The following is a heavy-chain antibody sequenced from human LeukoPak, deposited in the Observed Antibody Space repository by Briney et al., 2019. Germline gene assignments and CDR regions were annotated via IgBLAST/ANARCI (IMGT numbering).Heavy chain of an antibody. CDR2: IKKDGSEK. Sequence: GGSLRLSCAASGFTFSSYWMSWVRQAPGKGLEWVANIKKDGSEKYYVDSVKDRFTISRDNAKNSLYLQMNSLRAEDTAVYYCARASIAARPGDWGQGTLVTVSS. J-gene: IGHJ4*02. D-gene: IGHD6-6*01. V-gene: IGHV3-7*04. CDR3: ARASIAARPGD. CDR1: GFTFSSYW.